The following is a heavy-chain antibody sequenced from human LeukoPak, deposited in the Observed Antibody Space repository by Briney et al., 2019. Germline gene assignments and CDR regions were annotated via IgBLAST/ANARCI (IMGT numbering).Heavy chain of an antibody. Sequence: SQTLSLTCAISGDSVSSNSVAWNWIRQSPSRGLEWLGRTYYTSKWSSDYAVSVKSRITITPDTSKNQFSLQLASVSPEDTAVYYSARGYLKPGFDHWGQGSLVTVSS. J-gene: IGHJ5*02. CDR3: ARGYLKPGFDH. CDR2: TYYTSKWSS. CDR1: GDSVSSNSVA. D-gene: IGHD2-2*02. V-gene: IGHV6-1*01.